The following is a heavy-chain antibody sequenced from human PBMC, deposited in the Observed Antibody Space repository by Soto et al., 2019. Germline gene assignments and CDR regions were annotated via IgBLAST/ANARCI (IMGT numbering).Heavy chain of an antibody. CDR2: IYWNDDK. D-gene: IGHD5-12*01. V-gene: IGHV2-5*01. CDR3: AQLSGYDAGGWFDP. CDR1: GFSLSTDGVG. J-gene: IGHJ5*02. Sequence: KESGPTLVKPTQTLTLTCPFSGFSLSTDGVGVGWIRQPPGKAPEWLALIYWNDDKRFSPSLKTRLTITKDTSKNQVVLTLTNMDPVDTATYYCAQLSGYDAGGWFDPWGQGTLVTVSS.